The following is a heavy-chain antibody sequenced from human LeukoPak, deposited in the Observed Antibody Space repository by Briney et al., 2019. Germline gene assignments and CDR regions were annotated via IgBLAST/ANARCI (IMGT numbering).Heavy chain of an antibody. CDR2: INWNGGST. V-gene: IGHV3-20*01. D-gene: IGHD4-17*01. Sequence: PGGSLRLSCAASGFTFDDYGMSWVRQAPGKGLEWVSGINWNGGSTGYADSVKGRFTISRDNAKNSLYLQMNSLRAEDTALYHCARATYGDYIRGWFDPWGQGTLVTVSS. J-gene: IGHJ5*02. CDR1: GFTFDDYG. CDR3: ARATYGDYIRGWFDP.